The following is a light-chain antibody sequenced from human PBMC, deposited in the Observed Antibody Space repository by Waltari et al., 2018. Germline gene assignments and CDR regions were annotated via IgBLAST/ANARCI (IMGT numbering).Light chain of an antibody. CDR2: DAS. CDR1: QSVSNNY. CDR3: QQYESSRLT. Sequence: EIVLTQSPGALSLSPGEGATLSCRASQSVSNNYLAWYQQKPGQAPRLLIHDASRRATGIPDRFSGSGSGTDFTLTISRLDPEDFAVYYCQQYESSRLTFGGGTKVEIK. J-gene: IGKJ4*01. V-gene: IGKV3-20*01.